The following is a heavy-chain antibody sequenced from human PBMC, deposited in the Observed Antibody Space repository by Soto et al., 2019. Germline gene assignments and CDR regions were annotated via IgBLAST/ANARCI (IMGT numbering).Heavy chain of an antibody. J-gene: IGHJ3*02. V-gene: IGHV1-69*06. D-gene: IGHD2-15*01. CDR2: LIPLFGTA. CDR1: GGTFSSYA. Sequence: QVQLVQSGAEVKKPGSSVKVSCKASGGTFSSYAISWVRQAPGQGLEWMGGLIPLFGTAHYAQKFQGRVTITADKSTSTAYMELSTLRSEDTVVYYCARDVYCSCGSGPGLASVAFVIWGQGTMVIFSS. CDR3: ARDVYCSCGSGPGLASVAFVI.